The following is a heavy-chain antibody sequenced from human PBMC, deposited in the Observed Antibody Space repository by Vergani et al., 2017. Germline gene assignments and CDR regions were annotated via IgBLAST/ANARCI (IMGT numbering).Heavy chain of an antibody. Sequence: EVQLVESGGGLVKPGGSLRLSCAASGFTFSSYSMNWVRQAPGKGLEWVSSISSRSTYTYYADSVKGRFTISRDNAKSSLYLQMNSLRADDTAVYYCAKDGVVLWFGEYQSDYWGQGTLVTVSS. D-gene: IGHD3-10*01. CDR3: AKDGVVLWFGEYQSDY. CDR1: GFTFSSYS. CDR2: ISSRSTYT. J-gene: IGHJ4*02. V-gene: IGHV3-21*04.